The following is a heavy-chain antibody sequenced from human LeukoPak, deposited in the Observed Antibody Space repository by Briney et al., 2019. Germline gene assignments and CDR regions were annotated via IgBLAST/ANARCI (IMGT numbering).Heavy chain of an antibody. D-gene: IGHD6-13*01. CDR1: GGTFSSYA. CDR3: ARGGDSSSWYEYFQH. V-gene: IGHV1-69*13. Sequence: ASVKVSCKASGGTFSSYAISWVRQAPGQGLEWMGGIIPIFGTANYAQKFQGRVTITADESTSTAYMELSSLRSEDTAVYYYARGGDSSSWYEYFQHWGQGTLVTVSS. J-gene: IGHJ1*01. CDR2: IIPIFGTA.